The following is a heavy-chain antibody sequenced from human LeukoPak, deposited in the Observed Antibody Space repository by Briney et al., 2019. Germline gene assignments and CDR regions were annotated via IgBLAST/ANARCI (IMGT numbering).Heavy chain of an antibody. Sequence: GASVKVSCKASGYTFTGYYMHWVRQAPGQGLEWMGWINPNSGGTNYAQKFQGRVTITRDTSISTAYMELSRLRSDDTTVYYCARDLELGGGSGFDYWGQGTLVTVSS. CDR1: GYTFTGYY. J-gene: IGHJ4*02. CDR3: ARDLELGGGSGFDY. CDR2: INPNSGGT. V-gene: IGHV1-2*02. D-gene: IGHD2-15*01.